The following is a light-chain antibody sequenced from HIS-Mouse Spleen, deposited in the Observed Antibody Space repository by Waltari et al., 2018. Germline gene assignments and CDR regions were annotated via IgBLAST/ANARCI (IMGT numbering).Light chain of an antibody. CDR1: SPNIGSNT. V-gene: IGLV1-44*01. J-gene: IGLJ2*01. CDR2: SNN. Sequence: QSVLTQPPSASGTPGQRVTISCSGSSPNIGSNTVTWYQQPPGTAPKLLTYSNNQRPSGVPDRFSGSKSGTSASLAISGLQSEDEADYYCAAWDDSLNGVVFGGGTKLTVL. CDR3: AAWDDSLNGVV.